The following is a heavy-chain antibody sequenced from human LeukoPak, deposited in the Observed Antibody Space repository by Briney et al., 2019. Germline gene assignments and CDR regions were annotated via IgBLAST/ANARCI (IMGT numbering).Heavy chain of an antibody. CDR1: GIIFSHYA. Sequence: GGSLRLSCTASGIIFSHYAMSWVRQAPGKGLEWVSAISKSGDDTYYADSVKGRFAISRDNSENTFYLQMNSLRAEDSAVYFCVKDELAVAIFDYWGQGTLVTVSS. V-gene: IGHV3-23*01. D-gene: IGHD4-23*01. CDR2: ISKSGDDT. CDR3: VKDELAVAIFDY. J-gene: IGHJ4*02.